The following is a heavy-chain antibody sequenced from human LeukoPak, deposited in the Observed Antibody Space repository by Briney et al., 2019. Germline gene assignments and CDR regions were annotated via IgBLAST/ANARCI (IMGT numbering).Heavy chain of an antibody. CDR3: ARDWGFGDSEDWFDP. CDR2: VHHTGST. D-gene: IGHD3-10*01. V-gene: IGHV4-38-2*02. J-gene: IGHJ5*02. Sequence: SETLSLTCNVSGYSISRGYYWGWIRQPPGKGLEWIGSVHHTGSTYYNPSLRSRVSISVGKSTNHISLEVTSVTAADTAVYYCARDWGFGDSEDWFDPWGQGTLVTVS. CDR1: GYSISRGYY.